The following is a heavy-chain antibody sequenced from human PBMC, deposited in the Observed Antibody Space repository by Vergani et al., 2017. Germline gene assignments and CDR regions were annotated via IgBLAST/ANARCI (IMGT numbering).Heavy chain of an antibody. V-gene: IGHV4-39*01. CDR1: GGSISSSSYY. Sequence: QLQLQESVPGLVKPSETLSLTCTVSGGSISSSSYYWGWIRQPPGKGLEWIGSIYYSGSTYYNPSLKSRVTISVDTSKNQFSLKLSSVTAADTAVYYCARHLAYCGGDCYPYYDGMEVWGQGTTVTVSS. D-gene: IGHD2-21*02. CDR3: ARHLAYCGGDCYPYYDGMEV. CDR2: IYYSGST. J-gene: IGHJ6*02.